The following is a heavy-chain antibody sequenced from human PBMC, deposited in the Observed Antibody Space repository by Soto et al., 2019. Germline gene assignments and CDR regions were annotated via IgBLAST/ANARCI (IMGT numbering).Heavy chain of an antibody. J-gene: IGHJ4*02. CDR3: ARISSGYDY. CDR2: IYHSGST. Sequence: SETLSLTCAVSGGSISSGGYSWSWIRQPPGKGLEWIGYIYHSGSTYYNPSLKSRVTISVDTSKNQFSLKLTSVTAVDTAVYYCARISSGYDYWGQGTLVTVSS. D-gene: IGHD3-22*01. CDR1: GGSISSGGYS. V-gene: IGHV4-30-2*01.